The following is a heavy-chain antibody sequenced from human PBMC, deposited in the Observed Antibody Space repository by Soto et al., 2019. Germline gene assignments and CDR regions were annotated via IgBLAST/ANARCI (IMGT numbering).Heavy chain of an antibody. Sequence: EVQLVESGGGLIQPGGSLRLSCAASEFTVSSNYMNWVRQAPGKGLECVSTIYSGGSTYYADSVKGRFTISRDNSKNTVSLLMNSLRAEDTAVYFCARGSSGYISSWYYFDYWGRGTLVTVSS. CDR2: IYSGGST. V-gene: IGHV3-53*01. CDR3: ARGSSGYISSWYYFDY. J-gene: IGHJ4*02. CDR1: EFTVSSNY. D-gene: IGHD6-13*01.